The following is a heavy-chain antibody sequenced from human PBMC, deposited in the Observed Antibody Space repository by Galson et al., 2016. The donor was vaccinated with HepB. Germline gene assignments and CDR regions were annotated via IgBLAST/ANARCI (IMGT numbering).Heavy chain of an antibody. CDR2: ISHDGSNNQ. D-gene: IGHD3-16*02. J-gene: IGHJ4*02. Sequence: SLRLSCAASGFTFSNYGMHWVRQAPVKGLEWVAVISHDGSNNQDCGDSVKGRFTISRDNSKDTLYLQMNSLRADDTDVYYCAKDAASRYDDIWGGYLDWGQGTLVTVSS. V-gene: IGHV3-30*18. CDR3: AKDAASRYDDIWGGYLD. CDR1: GFTFSNYG.